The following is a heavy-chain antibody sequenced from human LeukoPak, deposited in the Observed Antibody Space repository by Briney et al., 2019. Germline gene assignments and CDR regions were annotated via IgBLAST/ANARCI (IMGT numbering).Heavy chain of an antibody. CDR1: GGSISSGDYY. V-gene: IGHV4-30-2*03. J-gene: IGHJ4*02. D-gene: IGHD6-19*01. CDR2: IYYSGST. Sequence: PSQTLSLTCTVSGGSISSGDYYWSWIRQPPGKGLEWIGCIYYSGSTYYNPSLKSRVTISVDTSKNQFSLKLSSVTAADTAVYYCARQVEFSGWYNYFDYWGQGTLVTVSS. CDR3: ARQVEFSGWYNYFDY.